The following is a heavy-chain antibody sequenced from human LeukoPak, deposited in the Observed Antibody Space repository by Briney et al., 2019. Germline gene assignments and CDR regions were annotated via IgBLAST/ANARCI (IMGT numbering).Heavy chain of an antibody. Sequence: ASVKVSCKASGYTFTSYDINWVRQATGQGLEWMGWMNPNSGNTGYAQKFQGRVTMTRDMSTSTVYMELSSLRSEDTAVYYCARVSLAARRLGVFDYWGQGTLVTVSS. CDR1: GYTFTSYD. CDR3: ARVSLAARRLGVFDY. D-gene: IGHD6-6*01. CDR2: MNPNSGNT. V-gene: IGHV1-8*01. J-gene: IGHJ4*02.